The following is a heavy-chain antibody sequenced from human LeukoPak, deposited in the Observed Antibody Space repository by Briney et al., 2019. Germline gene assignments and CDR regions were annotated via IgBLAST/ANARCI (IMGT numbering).Heavy chain of an antibody. CDR2: INHSGST. D-gene: IGHD5-18*01. Sequence: SETLSLTCAVYGGSFSGYYWSWIRQPPGKGLEWIGEINHSGSTNYNPSLKSRVTISVDTSKNQFSLKLSSVTAADAAVYYCARARGYSYGFQGYYYGMDVWGQGTTVTVSS. CDR3: ARARGYSYGFQGYYYGMDV. V-gene: IGHV4-34*01. J-gene: IGHJ6*02. CDR1: GGSFSGYY.